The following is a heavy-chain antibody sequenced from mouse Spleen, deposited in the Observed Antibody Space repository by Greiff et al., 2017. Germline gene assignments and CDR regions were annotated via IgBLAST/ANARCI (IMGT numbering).Heavy chain of an antibody. V-gene: IGHV14-3*01. CDR3: ARSLPYGKGYYAMDY. CDR1: GFTITNTY. CDR2: IDPANGNT. Sequence: EVQGVESVAELVRPGASVKLSCTASGFTITNTYMHWVKQRPEQGLEWIGRIDPANGNTKYAPKFQGKATITADTSSNTAYLQLSSLTSEDTAIYYGARSLPYGKGYYAMDYWGQGTSVTVSS. D-gene: IGHD2-1*01. J-gene: IGHJ4*01.